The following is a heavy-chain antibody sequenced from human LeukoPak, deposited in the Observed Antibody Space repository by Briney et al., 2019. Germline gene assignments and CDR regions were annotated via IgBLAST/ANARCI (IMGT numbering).Heavy chain of an antibody. J-gene: IGHJ4*02. D-gene: IGHD6-13*01. CDR3: ARQSASSSSWYGNFDY. CDR1: GYSFTSYW. Sequence: GESLKISCKGSGYSFTSYWIGWVRQMPGKGLEWMGIIYPGDSDTRYSPSFQGQVTISADKSISTAYLQWSSLKASDTAMYYCARQSASSSSWYGNFDYWGQGTLVTVSS. V-gene: IGHV5-51*01. CDR2: IYPGDSDT.